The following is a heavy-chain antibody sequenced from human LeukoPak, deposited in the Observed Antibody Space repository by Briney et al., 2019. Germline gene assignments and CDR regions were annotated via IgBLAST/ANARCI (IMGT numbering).Heavy chain of an antibody. V-gene: IGHV4-59*01. CDR2: IYYSGST. CDR3: ARDRGLVRGVIYGVDY. J-gene: IGHJ4*02. CDR1: GGSISSYY. D-gene: IGHD3-10*01. Sequence: SETLSLTCTVSGGSISSYYWSWIRQPPGKGLEWIGYIYYSGSTNYNPSLKSRVTISVDTSKNQFSLKLSSVTAADTAVYYCARDRGLVRGVIYGVDYWGQGTLVTVSS.